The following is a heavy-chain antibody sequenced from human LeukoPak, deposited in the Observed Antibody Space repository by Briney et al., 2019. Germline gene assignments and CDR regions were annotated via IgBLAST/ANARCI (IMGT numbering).Heavy chain of an antibody. Sequence: GGSLRLSCAPSGFTFSSYSMNWVRQAPGKGLEWVSSISSSISYTYYTDSVKGRFTISRDNAKNSLYLQMNSLRAEDTAVYYCARDPYQLGYCSGGSCYGNYYYYMDVWGKGTTVTVSS. CDR2: ISSSISYT. V-gene: IGHV3-21*01. D-gene: IGHD2-15*01. CDR1: GFTFSSYS. J-gene: IGHJ6*03. CDR3: ARDPYQLGYCSGGSCYGNYYYYMDV.